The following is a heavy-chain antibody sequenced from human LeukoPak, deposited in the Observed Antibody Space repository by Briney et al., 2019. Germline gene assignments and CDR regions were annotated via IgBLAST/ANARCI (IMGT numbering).Heavy chain of an antibody. J-gene: IGHJ4*02. CDR3: ARADYDSTGHIRGYFDY. V-gene: IGHV3-21*01. Sequence: GGSLRLSCVASGFTFISYYMNWVRQAPGKGLEWVSSISSRSSSIYYADSLKGRFTISRDNAKNSLYLQMNSLRAEDTAVYYCARADYDSTGHIRGYFDYWGQGTLVTVSS. CDR2: ISSRSSSI. D-gene: IGHD3-22*01. CDR1: GFTFISYY.